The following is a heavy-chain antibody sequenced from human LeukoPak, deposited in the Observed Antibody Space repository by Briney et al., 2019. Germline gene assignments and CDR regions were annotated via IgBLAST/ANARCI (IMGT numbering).Heavy chain of an antibody. V-gene: IGHV3-23*01. Sequence: GGSLRLSSAASGFTFSSYALSCVRPAPRGGLESVSAISGSGGSTYSADPVTGHFTSSRDKSKITLYLQMNSRRAEDTVVYYCAKGLTHWAQFDYWGQGTLVTVSS. CDR1: GFTFSSYA. D-gene: IGHD7-27*01. CDR2: ISGSGGST. J-gene: IGHJ4*02. CDR3: AKGLTHWAQFDY.